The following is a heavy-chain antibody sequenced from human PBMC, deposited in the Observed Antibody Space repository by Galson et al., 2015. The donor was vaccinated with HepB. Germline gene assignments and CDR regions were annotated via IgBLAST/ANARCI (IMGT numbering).Heavy chain of an antibody. CDR1: GFTFSGSA. CDR2: IRSKANSYAT. Sequence: SLRLSCAASGFTFSGSAMHWVRQASGKGLEWVGRIRSKANSYATAYAASVKGRFTISRDDSKNTAYLQMNSLRAEDTAVYYCAKATDFWSGYYTLGYWGQGTLVTVSS. V-gene: IGHV3-73*01. J-gene: IGHJ4*02. D-gene: IGHD3-3*01. CDR3: AKATDFWSGYYTLGY.